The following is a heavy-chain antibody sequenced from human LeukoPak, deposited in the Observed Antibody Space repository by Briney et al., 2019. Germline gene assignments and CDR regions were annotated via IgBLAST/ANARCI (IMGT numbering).Heavy chain of an antibody. CDR1: GFTFSSYW. J-gene: IGHJ4*02. Sequence: PGGSLRLSCAASGFTFSSYWMSWVRQAPGKGLEWVANIKQDGSEKYYVDSVKGRFTISRDNAMNSLYLQMISLRAEDTAVYYCARVGGRYSPLGYWGQGTLVTVSS. V-gene: IGHV3-7*01. D-gene: IGHD3-16*02. CDR2: IKQDGSEK. CDR3: ARVGGRYSPLGY.